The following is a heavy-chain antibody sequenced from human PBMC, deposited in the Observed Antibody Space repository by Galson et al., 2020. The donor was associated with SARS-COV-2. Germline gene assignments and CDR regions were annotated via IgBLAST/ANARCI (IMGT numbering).Heavy chain of an antibody. CDR1: GFNFGGYT. V-gene: IGHV3-23*01. J-gene: IGHJ3*01. CDR2: ISDGGENM. CDR3: AKDGGGAWRADAFDF. Sequence: GGSLRLSCSTSGFNFGGYTMGWVRQAPGKGLEWVSIISDGGENMYYADSVKGRFSVSRDNSKNTLYLQMNSLRAEDTATYYCAKDGGGAWRADAFDFWGQGTMVTV. D-gene: IGHD2-8*02.